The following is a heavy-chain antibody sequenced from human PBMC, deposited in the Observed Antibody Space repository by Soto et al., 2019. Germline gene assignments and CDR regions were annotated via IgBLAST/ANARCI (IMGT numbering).Heavy chain of an antibody. CDR1: GGSISSGGYY. D-gene: IGHD3-3*01. J-gene: IGHJ4*02. Sequence: SETLSLTCTVSGGSISSGGYYWSWIRQHPGKGLEWIGYIYYSGSTYYNPSLKSRVTISVDTSKNQFSLKLSSVTAADTAVYYCARGSKTGAYYDFWSGYYPPLLYFDYWGQGTLVTVSS. CDR2: IYYSGST. CDR3: ARGSKTGAYYDFWSGYYPPLLYFDY. V-gene: IGHV4-31*03.